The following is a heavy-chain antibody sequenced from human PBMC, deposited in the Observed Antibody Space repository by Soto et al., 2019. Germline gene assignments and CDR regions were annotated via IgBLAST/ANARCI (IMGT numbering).Heavy chain of an antibody. V-gene: IGHV4-4*07. CDR2: IYASGNT. D-gene: IGHD4-17*01. CDR3: ARVGRTRATVTTDAFDV. J-gene: IGHJ3*01. Sequence: QVHLQESGPGLVKPSETLSLTCTVSGGSISGYYWSWIRQPAGKRLEWIGRIYASGNTNKNPSLKRRVTMSVDTSKNQFSPRLNSVTAADTAVYYCARVGRTRATVTTDAFDVWGQGTKVTVSS. CDR1: GGSISGYY.